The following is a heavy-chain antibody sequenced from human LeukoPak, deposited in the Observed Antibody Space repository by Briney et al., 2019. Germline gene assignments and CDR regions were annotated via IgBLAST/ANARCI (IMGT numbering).Heavy chain of an antibody. V-gene: IGHV1-69*13. D-gene: IGHD6-19*01. J-gene: IGHJ4*02. CDR1: GGTFSSYA. CDR3: ATPIAVAGIFDY. Sequence: ASVKVSCKASGGTFSSYAISWVRQAPGQGLEWMGGIILIFGTANYAQKFQGRVTITADESTSTAYMELSSLRSEDTAVCYCATPIAVAGIFDYWGQGTLVTVSS. CDR2: IILIFGTA.